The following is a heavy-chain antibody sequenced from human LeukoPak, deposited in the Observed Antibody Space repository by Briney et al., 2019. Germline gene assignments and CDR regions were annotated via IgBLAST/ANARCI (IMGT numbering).Heavy chain of an antibody. CDR3: AKVSTYGDDYHDAFDI. J-gene: IGHJ3*02. Sequence: PGGSLRPSCAASGFTFRSYAMSWVRQAPGKGLEWVSAVSGSGGTTYYADSVRGRFTISRDNSKNTLYLQMNSLRAEDTAVYYCAKVSTYGDDYHDAFDIWGQGTMVTVSS. CDR2: VSGSGGTT. V-gene: IGHV3-23*01. CDR1: GFTFRSYA. D-gene: IGHD4-17*01.